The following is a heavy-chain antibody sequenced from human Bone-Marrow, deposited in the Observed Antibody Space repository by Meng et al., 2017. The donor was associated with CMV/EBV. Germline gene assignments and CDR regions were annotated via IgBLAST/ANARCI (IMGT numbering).Heavy chain of an antibody. CDR2: ISHDGSYT. Sequence: GESLKISCAASGFTFKSYAMYWVRRAPGKGLEWVAFISHDGSYTYYAGSVKGRFTISRDNSKNTLYLQMNSLRPEDTAVYYCARGGRYTSPVNWFDPWGHGTLVTVSS. J-gene: IGHJ5*02. V-gene: IGHV3-30*04. CDR1: GFTFKSYA. D-gene: IGHD5-18*01. CDR3: ARGGRYTSPVNWFDP.